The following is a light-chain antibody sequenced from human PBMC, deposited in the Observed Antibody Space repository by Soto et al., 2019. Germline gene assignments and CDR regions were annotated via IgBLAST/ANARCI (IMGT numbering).Light chain of an antibody. CDR2: DAS. Sequence: EIRMSQSPATLSVSPGERATLACGASQSVSSYLAWYQQKPGQAPRLLIYDASTRATGIPARFSGSGSGTDFTLTITSLEPEDFAVYYCQQRSNWPPTFSQGTKVAI. CDR1: QSVSSY. V-gene: IGKV3-11*01. CDR3: QQRSNWPPT. J-gene: IGKJ1*01.